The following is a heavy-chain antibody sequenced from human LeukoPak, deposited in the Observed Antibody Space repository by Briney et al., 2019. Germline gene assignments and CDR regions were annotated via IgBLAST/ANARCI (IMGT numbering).Heavy chain of an antibody. D-gene: IGHD3-3*01. CDR1: GFTFSDYY. Sequence: GGSLRLSCAASGFTFSDYYMSWIRQAPGKGLEWVSYISSSGSTIYYADSVKGRFTISRDNAKNSLYLQMNSLRAEDTAVYYCARVAPDFWSGYYMAGWAFDIWGQGTMVTVSS. J-gene: IGHJ3*02. CDR3: ARVAPDFWSGYYMAGWAFDI. V-gene: IGHV3-11*04. CDR2: ISSSGSTI.